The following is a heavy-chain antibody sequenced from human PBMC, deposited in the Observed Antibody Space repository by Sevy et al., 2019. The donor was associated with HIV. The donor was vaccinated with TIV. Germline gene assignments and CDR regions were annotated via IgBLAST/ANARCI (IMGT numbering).Heavy chain of an antibody. CDR1: GGSFSGYY. Sequence: SETLSLTCAVYGGSFSGYYWSWIRQPPGKGLEWIGEINHSGSTNYNPPLKSRVTISVDTSKNQFSLKLSSVTAADTAVYYCARRTNYDSSGYYDYWGQGTLVTVSS. CDR2: INHSGST. CDR3: ARRTNYDSSGYYDY. V-gene: IGHV4-34*01. J-gene: IGHJ4*02. D-gene: IGHD3-22*01.